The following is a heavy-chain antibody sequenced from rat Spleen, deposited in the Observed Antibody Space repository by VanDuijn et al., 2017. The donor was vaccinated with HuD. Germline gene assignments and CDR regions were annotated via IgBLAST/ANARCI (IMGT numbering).Heavy chain of an antibody. V-gene: IGHV3-1*01. D-gene: IGHD1-6*01. CDR3: ARQDVYYGRRSYYFDY. CDR2: ISYSGRT. CDR1: VYSITSSY. Sequence: EVQLQESGPGLVKPSQSLSLTCSVTVYSITSSYRWSWIRKFPGNKLEWIGHISYSGRTSYNPSLKSRISITRDTSKNQFFLQLNSVTTEDTATYYCARQDVYYGRRSYYFDYWGQGVMVTVSS. J-gene: IGHJ2*01.